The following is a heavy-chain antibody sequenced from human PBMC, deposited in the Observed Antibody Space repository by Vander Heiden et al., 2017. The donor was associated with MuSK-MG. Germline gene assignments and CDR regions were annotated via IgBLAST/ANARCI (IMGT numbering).Heavy chain of an antibody. Sequence: QEQLQASGTGLVQPSETLTLTCSVSGCSMSSFFWTLIRQPPGEGLEWIGYIDNSGNTNYNPSLKSRVTMSVDTSKKQFSLKLTSVTAADTAVYYCARGRANDPWGQGTLVTVSS. CDR3: ARGRANDP. V-gene: IGHV4-59*01. CDR1: GCSMSSFF. J-gene: IGHJ5*02. CDR2: IDNSGNT.